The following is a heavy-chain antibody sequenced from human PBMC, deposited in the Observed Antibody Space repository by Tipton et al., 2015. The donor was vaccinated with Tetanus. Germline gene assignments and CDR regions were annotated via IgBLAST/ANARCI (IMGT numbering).Heavy chain of an antibody. D-gene: IGHD2-8*01. J-gene: IGHJ4*02. CDR2: VYLRDSDT. V-gene: IGHV5-51*01. Sequence: QLVQSGAEVKKPGESLKISCKVSGYNFAKYWIAWVRQMPGKGLEWMGLVYLRDSDTRYSPSFQGQVTISVDKSINTAYLQWSSLKASDTSMFYCARAHCSDGVCNFDFWGQGALVTVAS. CDR3: ARAHCSDGVCNFDF. CDR1: GYNFAKYW.